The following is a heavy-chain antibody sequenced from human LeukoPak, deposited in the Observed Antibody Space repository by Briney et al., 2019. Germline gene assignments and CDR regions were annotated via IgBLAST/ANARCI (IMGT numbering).Heavy chain of an antibody. J-gene: IGHJ4*02. CDR1: GGSISSGDYY. Sequence: SETLSLTCTVSGGSISSGDYYWSWIRQPPGKGLEWIGYIYYSGSTYYNPSLKSRVTISVDTSKNQFSLKLSSVTAADTAVYYCARIVVVTALRIDYWGQGTLVTVSS. CDR3: ARIVVVTALRIDY. CDR2: IYYSGST. D-gene: IGHD3-22*01. V-gene: IGHV4-30-4*01.